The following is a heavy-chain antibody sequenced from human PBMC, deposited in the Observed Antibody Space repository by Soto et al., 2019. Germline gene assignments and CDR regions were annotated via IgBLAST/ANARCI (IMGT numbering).Heavy chain of an antibody. CDR3: AKDGDIAAAGYFFDY. Sequence: QVQLVESGGGVVQPGRSLRLSCAASGFTFSNYGIHWVRQAPGKGLEWVAVIASDGKDKKYADSVKGRFTISRDNSKNTLYLQMNSLRAEDTAVYYCAKDGDIAAAGYFFDYWGQGTLVTVSS. J-gene: IGHJ4*02. CDR2: IASDGKDK. D-gene: IGHD6-13*01. CDR1: GFTFSNYG. V-gene: IGHV3-30*18.